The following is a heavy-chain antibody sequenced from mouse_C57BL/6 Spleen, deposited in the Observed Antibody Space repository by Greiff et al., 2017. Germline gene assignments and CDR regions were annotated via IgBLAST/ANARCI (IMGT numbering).Heavy chain of an antibody. CDR1: GYTFTSYW. J-gene: IGHJ2*01. D-gene: IGHD1-1*01. CDR3: ARGAGSSSYYFDY. V-gene: IGHV1-50*01. Sequence: QVQLQQPGAELVKPGASVQLSCKASGYTFTSYWMRWVKQRPGQGLEWIGEIDPSDRYNNYNQKFKGKATLTVDTSSSTAYMQRSSLTSEDSAVYYCARGAGSSSYYFDYWGQGTTLTVSS. CDR2: IDPSDRYN.